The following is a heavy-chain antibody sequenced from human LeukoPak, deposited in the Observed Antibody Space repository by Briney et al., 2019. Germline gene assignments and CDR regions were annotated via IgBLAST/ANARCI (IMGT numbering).Heavy chain of an antibody. Sequence: GGSLRLSCVASGFTFSSYWMHWVRQAPGKGLVWVSRINSDGSSTTYADSVKGRFTISRDNAKNSLYLQMNSLRAEDTALYYCARASLSGSYLYYYYYYMDVWGKGTTVTISS. CDR1: GFTFSSYW. CDR2: INSDGSST. V-gene: IGHV3-74*01. D-gene: IGHD1-26*01. J-gene: IGHJ6*03. CDR3: ARASLSGSYLYYYYYYMDV.